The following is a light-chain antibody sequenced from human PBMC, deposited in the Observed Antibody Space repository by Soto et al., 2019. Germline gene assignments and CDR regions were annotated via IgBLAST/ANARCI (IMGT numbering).Light chain of an antibody. CDR3: QVWDYDTDHFV. Sequence: LTQAPSVSVAPGQTARIGCGGDNIGSKSVHWYQQRPGQAPVLVVYADSDRPSGIPERFSGSNPGNTATLTISRVEAGDEADYYCQVWDYDTDHFVFGPGTKLTV. CDR1: NIGSKS. V-gene: IGLV3-21*02. CDR2: ADS. J-gene: IGLJ1*01.